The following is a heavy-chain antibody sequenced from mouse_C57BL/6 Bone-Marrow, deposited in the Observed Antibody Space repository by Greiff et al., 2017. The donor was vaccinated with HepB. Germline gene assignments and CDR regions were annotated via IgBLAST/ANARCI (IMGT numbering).Heavy chain of an antibody. CDR1: GFTFSDYY. Sequence: DVKLVESGGGLVQPGGSLKLSCAASGFTFSDYYMYWVRQTPEKRLEWVAYISNGGGSTYYPDTVKGRFTISRDNAKNTLYLQMSRLKSEDTAMYYCARQDYWGQGTTLTVSS. V-gene: IGHV5-12*01. CDR2: ISNGGGST. CDR3: ARQDY. J-gene: IGHJ2*01.